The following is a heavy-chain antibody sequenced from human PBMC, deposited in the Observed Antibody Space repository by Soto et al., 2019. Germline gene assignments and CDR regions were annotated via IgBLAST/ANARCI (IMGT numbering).Heavy chain of an antibody. CDR2: TYYRSKWYN. J-gene: IGHJ3*02. V-gene: IGHV6-1*01. Sequence: SQTLSLTCAISGDSVSSNSAAWNWIRQSPSRGLEWLGRTYYRSKWYNDYAVSVKSRITINPDTSKNQFSLQLNSVTPEDTALYYCAREYCSSTSCYPSDAFDIWGQGTMVTVSS. CDR1: GDSVSSNSAA. D-gene: IGHD2-2*01. CDR3: AREYCSSTSCYPSDAFDI.